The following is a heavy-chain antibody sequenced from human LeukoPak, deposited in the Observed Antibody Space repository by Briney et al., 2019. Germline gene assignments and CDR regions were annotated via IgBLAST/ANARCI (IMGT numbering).Heavy chain of an antibody. D-gene: IGHD6-6*01. CDR2: INPNSGGT. J-gene: IGHJ6*02. Sequence: ASVKVSCKASGYTFTDYYMHWVRQAPGQGLEWMGWINPNSGGTNYAQKFQGWVTMTRDTSITTVYLELSRLRSDDTAVYYCARDMGLGTSSYYYYYGMDVWGQGTTVTVSS. V-gene: IGHV1-2*04. CDR1: GYTFTDYY. CDR3: ARDMGLGTSSYYYYYGMDV.